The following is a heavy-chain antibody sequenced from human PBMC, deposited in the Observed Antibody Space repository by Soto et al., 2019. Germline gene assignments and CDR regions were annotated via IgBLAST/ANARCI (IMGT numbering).Heavy chain of an antibody. CDR3: ARQSIMDV. Sequence: PGESLKISRKGSGYSFSSYLLGCVRQMAWKGLEWMVIIYPGDSDTRYSPSFQGQVTISVDKSINTAYLQWSSLKASDTAIYYCARQSIMDVWGQGTTVTVSS. J-gene: IGHJ6*02. V-gene: IGHV5-51*01. CDR2: IYPGDSDT. CDR1: GYSFSSYL.